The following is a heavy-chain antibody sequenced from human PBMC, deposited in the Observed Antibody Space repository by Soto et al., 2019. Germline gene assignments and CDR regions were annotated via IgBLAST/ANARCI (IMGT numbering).Heavy chain of an antibody. D-gene: IGHD2-21*02. J-gene: IGHJ4*02. V-gene: IGHV3-53*01. Sequence: GGSLRLSCAASGFTVSSNYMSWVRQAPGKGLEWVSVIYSGGSTYYADSVKGRFTISRDNSKNTLYLQMNSLRAEDTAVYYCARGRAYCGGDCYSFDYCGQATLVTVSS. CDR3: ARGRAYCGGDCYSFDY. CDR2: IYSGGST. CDR1: GFTVSSNY.